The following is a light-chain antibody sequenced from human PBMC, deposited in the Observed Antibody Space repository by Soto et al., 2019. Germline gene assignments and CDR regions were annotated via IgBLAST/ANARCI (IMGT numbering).Light chain of an antibody. CDR2: YDD. J-gene: IGLJ2*01. Sequence: QSVLTQPPSVSAAPSQRVTISCSGRTSNIGTNAVNWYQQIPGKAPKLLIYYDDLLPSGISDRFSASKSGTSASLAISGLQSEDEADYYCATWDDGLNAVVFVGGTKVTVL. CDR3: ATWDDGLNAVV. V-gene: IGLV1-36*01. CDR1: TSNIGTNA.